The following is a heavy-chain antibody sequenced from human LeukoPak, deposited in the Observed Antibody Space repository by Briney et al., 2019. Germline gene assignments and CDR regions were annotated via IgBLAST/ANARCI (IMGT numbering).Heavy chain of an antibody. CDR1: GGSISSGDYC. CDR3: ARDLYGANSL. J-gene: IGHJ4*02. CDR2: IYKSGST. D-gene: IGHD4-23*01. Sequence: SETLSLTCTVSGGSISSGDYCWSWIRQPPGKGLEWIGYIYKSGSTFHKPSLKSRLTISMDTSKNQFSLRLRSVTAADTAVYFCARDLYGANSLWGQGILVWVSS. V-gene: IGHV4-30-4*01.